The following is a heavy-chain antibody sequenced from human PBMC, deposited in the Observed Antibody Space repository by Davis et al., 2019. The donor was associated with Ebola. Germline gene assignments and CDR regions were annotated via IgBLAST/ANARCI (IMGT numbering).Heavy chain of an antibody. CDR1: GFTFSSYA. CDR3: ARQWLLEYAFDI. J-gene: IGHJ3*02. D-gene: IGHD3-22*01. Sequence: GESLKISCAASGFTFSSYAMSWVRQALGKGLEWVSVIYSGGSTYYADSVKGRFTISRDNSKNTLYLQMNSLRAEDTAVYYCARQWLLEYAFDIWGQGTMVTVSS. CDR2: IYSGGST. V-gene: IGHV3-53*01.